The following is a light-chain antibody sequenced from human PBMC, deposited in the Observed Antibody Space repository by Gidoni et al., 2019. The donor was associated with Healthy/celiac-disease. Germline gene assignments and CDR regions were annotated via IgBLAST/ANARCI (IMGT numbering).Light chain of an antibody. V-gene: IGKV1-33*01. J-gene: IGKJ3*01. CDR1: QDISNY. CDR3: QQYDNLLRAT. CDR2: DAS. Sequence: DIQMTQSPSSLSASVGDRVTITRQASQDISNYLNWYQQKPGKAPKLLIYDASNLETGVPSRFSGSGSGTDFTFTISSLQPEDIATYYCQQYDNLLRATFGPGTKVDIK.